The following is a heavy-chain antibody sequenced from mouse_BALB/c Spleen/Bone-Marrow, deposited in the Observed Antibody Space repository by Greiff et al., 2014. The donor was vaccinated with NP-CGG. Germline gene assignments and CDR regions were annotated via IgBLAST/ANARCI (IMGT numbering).Heavy chain of an antibody. D-gene: IGHD1-1*02. CDR3: ARSGERYGAMDY. J-gene: IGHJ4*01. CDR1: GFTFSDFY. Sequence: EVNLVESGGGLVKPGGSLKLSCAASGFTFSDFYMFWFRQTPEKRLEWVATISNGGTYTYYPDCVKGRFTISRDNAKNNLYLQMSSLKSEDTAMYYCARSGERYGAMDYWGQGTSVTVTS. CDR2: ISNGGTYT. V-gene: IGHV5-4*02.